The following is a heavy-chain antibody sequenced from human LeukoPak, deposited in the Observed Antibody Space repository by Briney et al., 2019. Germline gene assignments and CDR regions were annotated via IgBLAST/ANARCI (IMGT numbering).Heavy chain of an antibody. CDR3: ASAYFDWGYYYYGMDV. D-gene: IGHD3-9*01. CDR1: GFTFSSYW. J-gene: IGHJ6*02. CDR2: IKQDGSEK. Sequence: PGGSLRLSCAASGFTFSSYWMSWVRQAPGKGLEWVANIKQDGSEKYYADSVKGRFTISRDNAKNSLYLQMNSLRAEDTAVYYCASAYFDWGYYYYGMDVWGQGTTVTVSS. V-gene: IGHV3-7*01.